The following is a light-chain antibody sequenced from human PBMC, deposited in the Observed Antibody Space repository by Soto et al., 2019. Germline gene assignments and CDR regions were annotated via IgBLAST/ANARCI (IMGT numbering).Light chain of an antibody. Sequence: QSVLTQPPSVSGAPGQRVTISCTGSRSNIGAGYAVHWYQQLPGSAPRLLIYDNNKRPSGVPDRFSASKSTTSASLAITALQAEDEADYHCQSYDGSDKLIFGGGTQLTVL. V-gene: IGLV1-40*01. CDR1: RSNIGAGYA. J-gene: IGLJ7*01. CDR2: DNN. CDR3: QSYDGSDKLI.